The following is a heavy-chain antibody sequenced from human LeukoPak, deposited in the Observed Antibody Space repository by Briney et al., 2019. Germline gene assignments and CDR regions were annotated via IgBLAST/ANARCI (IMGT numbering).Heavy chain of an antibody. CDR2: ISGGGGST. Sequence: PGGSLRLSCAASGFTFSSYAMSWVRQAPGKGLEWVSAISGGGGSTYYADSVKGRFTISRDNSKNTLYLQMNSLRAEDTAVYYCAREGSFDYAPDYWGQGTLVTVSS. V-gene: IGHV3-23*01. D-gene: IGHD4-17*01. J-gene: IGHJ4*02. CDR3: AREGSFDYAPDY. CDR1: GFTFSSYA.